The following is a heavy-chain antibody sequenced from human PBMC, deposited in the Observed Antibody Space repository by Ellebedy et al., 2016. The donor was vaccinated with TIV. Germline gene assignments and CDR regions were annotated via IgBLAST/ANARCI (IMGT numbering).Heavy chain of an antibody. Sequence: GGYLRLSXAASGFTFSSYAMSWVRQAPGKGLEWVSAISGSGGSTYYADSVKGRFTISRDNSKNTLYLQMNSLRAEDTAVYYCAKDTAMVTPHPMFDYWGQGTLVTVSS. CDR2: ISGSGGST. D-gene: IGHD5-18*01. V-gene: IGHV3-23*01. J-gene: IGHJ4*02. CDR1: GFTFSSYA. CDR3: AKDTAMVTPHPMFDY.